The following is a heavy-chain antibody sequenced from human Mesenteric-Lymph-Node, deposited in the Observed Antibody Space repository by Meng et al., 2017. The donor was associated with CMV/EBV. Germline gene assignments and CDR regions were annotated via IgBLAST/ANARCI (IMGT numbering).Heavy chain of an antibody. J-gene: IGHJ1*01. CDR2: IYHSGST. CDR3: ARGAYSSGSYTEYFHH. D-gene: IGHD6-19*01. Sequence: GSLRLSCTVSGYSISSGYYWGWIRQPPGKGLEWIGSIYHSGSTYYNPSLKSRVTISVDTSKNQFSLKLSSVTPADTAVYYCARGAYSSGSYTEYFHHWGQGTLVTVSS. V-gene: IGHV4-38-2*02. CDR1: GYSISSGYY.